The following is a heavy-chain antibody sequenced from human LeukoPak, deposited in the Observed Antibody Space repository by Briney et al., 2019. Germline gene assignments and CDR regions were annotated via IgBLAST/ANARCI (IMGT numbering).Heavy chain of an antibody. CDR3: VRDRELTY. CDR1: GGSISNYF. CDR2: IYNSGSST. Sequence: PSETLSLTCTVSGGSISNYFWSWIRQPPGKGLEWIGYIYNSGSSTIYNPSLKSRVTISVDTSKNQFSLRLSSVTAADTAVYFCVRDRELTYWGQGTLVTVSS. D-gene: IGHD3-10*01. V-gene: IGHV4-59*01. J-gene: IGHJ4*02.